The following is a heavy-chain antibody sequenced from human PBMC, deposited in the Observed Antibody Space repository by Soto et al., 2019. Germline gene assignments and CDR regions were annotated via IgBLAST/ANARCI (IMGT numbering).Heavy chain of an antibody. D-gene: IGHD1-26*01. CDR1: GGSISSYY. CDR3: ARCVPYSGSYSWFDP. J-gene: IGHJ5*02. V-gene: IGHV4-59*01. CDR2: IYYSGST. Sequence: QVQLQESGPGLVKPSETLSLTCTVSGGSISSYYWSWIRQPPGKGLEWIGYIYYSGSTNYNPSLKSRVTISVDTSKNQFSLKLSSVTAADTAVYYCARCVPYSGSYSWFDPGGQVTLVTVSS.